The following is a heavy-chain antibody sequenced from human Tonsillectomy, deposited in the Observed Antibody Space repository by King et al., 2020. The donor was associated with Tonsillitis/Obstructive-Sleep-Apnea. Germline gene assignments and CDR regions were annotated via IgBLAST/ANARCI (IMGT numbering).Heavy chain of an antibody. CDR2: IYWDDDK. V-gene: IGHV2-5*02. CDR1: GFSLSTSGVG. J-gene: IGHJ3*02. Sequence: TLKESGPTLVKPTQTLTLTCTFSGFSLSTSGVGVGWIRQPPGKALEWLALIYWDDDKRYSLSLKSRLTITKDTSKNQVVLTMTNMDPVDTATYYCAHGAVAGHGVDAFDIWGQGTMVTVSS. D-gene: IGHD6-19*01. CDR3: AHGAVAGHGVDAFDI.